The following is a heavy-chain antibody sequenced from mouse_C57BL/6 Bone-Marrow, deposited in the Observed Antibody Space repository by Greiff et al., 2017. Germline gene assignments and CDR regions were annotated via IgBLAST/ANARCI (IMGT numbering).Heavy chain of an antibody. CDR2: IYPGGGYT. J-gene: IGHJ3*01. Sequence: QVQLKESGAELVRPGTSVKMSCKASGYTFTNYWIGWAKQRPGHGLEWIGDIYPGGGYTNYNEQFKGKATLTADKSSSTAYMQCSSLTSEDSAIYYCARSTVTTWFAYWGQGTLVTVSA. CDR1: GYTFTNYW. CDR3: ARSTVTTWFAY. D-gene: IGHD2-13*01. V-gene: IGHV1-63*01.